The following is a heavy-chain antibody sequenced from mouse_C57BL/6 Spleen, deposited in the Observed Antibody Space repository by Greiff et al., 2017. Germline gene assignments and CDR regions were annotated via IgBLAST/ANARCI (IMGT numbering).Heavy chain of an antibody. CDR3: ALRRGYYFDY. J-gene: IGHJ2*01. Sequence: VQLQQSGAELVRPGSSVKLSCKASGYTFTSYWMDWVKQRPGQGLEWIGNIYPSDSETHYNQKFKDKATLTVDKSSSTAYMQLSSLTSEDSAVYYCALRRGYYFDYWGQGTTLTVSS. CDR2: IYPSDSET. CDR1: GYTFTSYW. V-gene: IGHV1-61*01. D-gene: IGHD2-12*01.